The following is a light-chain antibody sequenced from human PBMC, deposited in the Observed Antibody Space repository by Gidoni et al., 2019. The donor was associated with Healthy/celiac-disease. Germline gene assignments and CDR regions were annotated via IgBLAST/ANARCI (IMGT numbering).Light chain of an antibody. CDR1: SRDVGGYNY. CDR3: CSYAGSYTVV. J-gene: IGLJ2*01. Sequence: QSALTQPRLVSGSPGQPVTISCTGTSRDVGGYNYVSWYQQHPGKAPKLMIYDVGTRPSGVPDRFSGSKSGNTASLTSSGIQAEDEADYYCCSYAGSYTVVFGGRTKLTVL. V-gene: IGLV2-11*01. CDR2: DVG.